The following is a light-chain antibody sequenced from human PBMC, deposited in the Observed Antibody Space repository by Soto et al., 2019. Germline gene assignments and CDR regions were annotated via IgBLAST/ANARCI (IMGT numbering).Light chain of an antibody. V-gene: IGKV1-5*01. CDR1: QNIYSW. CDR2: DAS. Sequence: DIQMTQSPSTLSASVGDRVTITCRASQNIYSWLAWYQQIPGKAPKLLIYDASSLESGVPSRFSGSGSGTEFTLTIGSLQPDDFAAYYCQQYNSYSVLTFGGGTKVEIK. CDR3: QQYNSYSVLT. J-gene: IGKJ4*01.